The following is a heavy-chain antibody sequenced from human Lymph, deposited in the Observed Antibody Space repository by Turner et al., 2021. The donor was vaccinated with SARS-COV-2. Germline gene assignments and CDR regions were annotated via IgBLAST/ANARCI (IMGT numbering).Heavy chain of an antibody. Sequence: QVQLVESGGGVVQHVRSLRLSCAASGFTFSSYGMHWVRQAPGKGLEVVAVIAEDGSNKDYADSVKGRFTISRDNSKNTLYLQMNSLRAEDTAVYYCAKVRSIFGVVIGGMDVWGQGTTVTVSS. CDR2: IAEDGSNK. J-gene: IGHJ6*02. CDR3: AKVRSIFGVVIGGMDV. D-gene: IGHD3-3*01. CDR1: GFTFSSYG. V-gene: IGHV3-30*18.